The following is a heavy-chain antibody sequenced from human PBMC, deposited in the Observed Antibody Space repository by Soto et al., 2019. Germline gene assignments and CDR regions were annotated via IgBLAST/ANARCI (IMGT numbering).Heavy chain of an antibody. CDR1: GFTFISYS. D-gene: IGHD4-17*01. CDR2: ISSSSSTI. J-gene: IGHJ5*02. CDR3: AREGGDLNWFDP. Sequence: EVQLVESGGGLVQPGGSLRLPCAASGFTFISYSMNWVRQAPGKGLEWVSYISSSSSTIYYADSVKGRFTISRDNAKNSLYLQMNILRAEDTAVYYCAREGGDLNWFDPWGQGTLVTVSS. V-gene: IGHV3-48*01.